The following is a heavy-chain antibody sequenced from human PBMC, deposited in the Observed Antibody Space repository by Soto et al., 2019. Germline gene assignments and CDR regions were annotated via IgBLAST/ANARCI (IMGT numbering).Heavy chain of an antibody. D-gene: IGHD3-16*01. Sequence: SVKVSCKASGGTFSSYAISWVRRAPGQGLEWMGGIIPIFGTANYAQKFQGRVTITADESTSTAYMELSSLRSEDTAVYYCARGSRVVPGLGVTTFYPFDYWGQGTLVTVSS. J-gene: IGHJ4*02. CDR3: ARGSRVVPGLGVTTFYPFDY. CDR1: GGTFSSYA. V-gene: IGHV1-69*13. CDR2: IIPIFGTA.